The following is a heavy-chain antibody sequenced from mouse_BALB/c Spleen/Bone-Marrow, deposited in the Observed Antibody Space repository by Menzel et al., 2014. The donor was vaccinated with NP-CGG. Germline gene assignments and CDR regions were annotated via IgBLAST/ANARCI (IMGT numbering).Heavy chain of an antibody. J-gene: IGHJ4*01. V-gene: IGHV1-54*01. Sequence: QVQLQQSGAELVRPGTSVKVSCKASGYAFTNYWIEWVKQRPGQGLEWIGVINPGSGGSNYNEKFKVKATLTADKSSSTAYMQLSSLTSDDSAVYFCVREMTRYAMDYWGQGTSVTVSS. CDR3: VREMTRYAMDY. CDR2: INPGSGGS. CDR1: GYAFTNYW.